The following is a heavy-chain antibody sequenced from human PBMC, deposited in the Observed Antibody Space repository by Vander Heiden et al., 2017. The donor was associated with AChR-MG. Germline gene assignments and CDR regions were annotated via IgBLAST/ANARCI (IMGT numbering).Heavy chain of an antibody. D-gene: IGHD1-26*01. CDR1: GFNFSSYN. V-gene: IGHV3-21*01. Sequence: EVQLVESGGGLVKPGGSLRLSCAASGFNFSSYNMNWVRQAPLKGLELVSSISLSSNYIFYADSVKGRFTISRDNAKNSLYLQMSSLRAEDTAIYYCARYGDFDIWGQGTIVAVSS. CDR3: ARYGDFDI. J-gene: IGHJ3*02. CDR2: ISLSSNYI.